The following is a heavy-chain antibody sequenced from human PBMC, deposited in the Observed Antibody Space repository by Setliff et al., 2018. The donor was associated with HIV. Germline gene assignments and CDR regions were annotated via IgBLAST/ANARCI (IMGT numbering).Heavy chain of an antibody. CDR3: ARGATLLPGYSDRWEYFYMDV. CDR1: GGSISSSSYY. D-gene: IGHD5-12*01. J-gene: IGHJ6*03. V-gene: IGHV4-31*01. Sequence: SETLSLTCTVSGGSISSSSYYWNWFRQYPGKGLEWIGYIHYTGTTNQNPSLRSLITISLDTSKNQFSLKLTSVTAADTAVYYCARGATLLPGYSDRWEYFYMDVWGKVTTVTVSS. CDR2: IHYTGTT.